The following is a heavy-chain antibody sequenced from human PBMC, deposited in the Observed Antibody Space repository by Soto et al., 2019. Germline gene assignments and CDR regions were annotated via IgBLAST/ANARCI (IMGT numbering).Heavy chain of an antibody. CDR2: INPNSGGT. CDR3: ARDAAYCGGDCYPRGVLFY. CDR1: GYTFTGYY. D-gene: IGHD2-21*02. V-gene: IGHV1-2*02. Sequence: QVQLVQSGAEVKKPGASVKVSCKASGYTFTGYYMHWVRQAPGQGLEWMGWINPNSGGTNYAQKFQGRVTMTRDTSISTAYMELSRLRSDDTAVYYCARDAAYCGGDCYPRGVLFYWGQGTLVTVSS. J-gene: IGHJ4*02.